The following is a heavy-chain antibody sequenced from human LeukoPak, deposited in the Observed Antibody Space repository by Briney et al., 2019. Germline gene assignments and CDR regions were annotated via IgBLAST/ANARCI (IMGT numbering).Heavy chain of an antibody. CDR3: ARGPRIVVVPAAIVGYDY. V-gene: IGHV4-34*01. J-gene: IGHJ4*02. Sequence: PSETLSLTCTVSGGSISSYYWSWIRQPPGKGLEWIGEINQSGSTNYNPSLKSRVTISVDTSKNQFSLKLSSVTAADTAVYYCARGPRIVVVPAAIVGYDYWGQGALVTVSS. CDR2: INQSGST. CDR1: GGSISSYY. D-gene: IGHD2-2*02.